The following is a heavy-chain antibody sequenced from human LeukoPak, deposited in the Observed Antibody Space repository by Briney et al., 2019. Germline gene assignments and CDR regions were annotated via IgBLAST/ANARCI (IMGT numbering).Heavy chain of an antibody. J-gene: IGHJ4*02. Sequence: PGGSLRLSCAASGFTVSSNYMNWVRQAPGKGLEWVSVIYSGGITYYADSVKGRFTISRDNSKNTLYLQMNSLRAEDTAVYYCAMGISQNTPYHYWGQGTLVTESS. CDR1: GFTVSSNY. CDR2: IYSGGIT. D-gene: IGHD7-27*01. V-gene: IGHV3-53*01. CDR3: AMGISQNTPYHY.